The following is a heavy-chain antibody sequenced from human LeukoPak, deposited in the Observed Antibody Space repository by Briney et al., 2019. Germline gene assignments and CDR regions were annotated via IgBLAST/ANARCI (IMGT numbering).Heavy chain of an antibody. CDR2: IKQDGREK. D-gene: IGHD3-10*01. CDR3: ATDRGNGYFDL. Sequence: GGSLRLSCVASGFTFSSSWMSWVRQAPGKGLEWVANIKQDGREKEFPDSVRGRFTISRDNAKNSLYLQMSNLRADDTAVYYCATDRGNGYFDLWGRGTLVTVSS. CDR1: GFTFSSSW. V-gene: IGHV3-7*01. J-gene: IGHJ2*01.